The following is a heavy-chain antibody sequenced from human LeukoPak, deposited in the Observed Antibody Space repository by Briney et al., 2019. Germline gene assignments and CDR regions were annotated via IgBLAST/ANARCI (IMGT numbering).Heavy chain of an antibody. CDR1: GGSISSGGYS. CDR2: IYHSGST. V-gene: IGHV4-30-2*01. D-gene: IGHD3-16*02. Sequence: SQTLSLTCAVSGGSISSGGYSWCWLRQPPGKGLEWIGYIYHSGSTYYNPSLKSRVTISVDRSKNQFSLKLSSVTAADTAVYYCARVIGAKTGYYFDYWGQGTLVTVSS. J-gene: IGHJ4*02. CDR3: ARVIGAKTGYYFDY.